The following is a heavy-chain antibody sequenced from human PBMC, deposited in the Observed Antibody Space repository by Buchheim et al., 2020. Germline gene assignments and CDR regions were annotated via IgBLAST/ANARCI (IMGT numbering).Heavy chain of an antibody. Sequence: EVQLVESGGVVVQPGGSLRLSCAASGFTFDDYAMHWVRQAPGKGLEWVSLISWDGGSTYYAVSVKGRFTISRDNSKNSLYLQMNSLRAEDTALYYCAKDRKRRLLPVGNYFDYWGQGTL. CDR3: AKDRKRRLLPVGNYFDY. J-gene: IGHJ4*02. D-gene: IGHD5-12*01. CDR2: ISWDGGST. CDR1: GFTFDDYA. V-gene: IGHV3-43D*03.